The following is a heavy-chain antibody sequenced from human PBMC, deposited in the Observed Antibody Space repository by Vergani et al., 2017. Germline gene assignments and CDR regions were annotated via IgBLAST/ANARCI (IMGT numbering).Heavy chain of an antibody. D-gene: IGHD2-21*02. CDR3: VRARRTWSADDCPRYYFDY. V-gene: IGHV1-8*01. Sequence: QVQLVQSGAEVKKPGASVRVSCKAFGYIFTSDDLDLVRQATGQGLEWMGWMNPNSGNTGYGQRFQGRVTITRDTSISTAYLELSSLRSEDTAVYYCVRARRTWSADDCPRYYFDYWGQGTLVTVSS. CDR2: MNPNSGNT. J-gene: IGHJ4*02. CDR1: GYIFTSDD.